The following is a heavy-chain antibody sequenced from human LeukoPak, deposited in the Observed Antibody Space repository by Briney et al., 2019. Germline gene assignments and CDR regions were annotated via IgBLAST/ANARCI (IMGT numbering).Heavy chain of an antibody. CDR1: GGSNSSYY. D-gene: IGHD4-23*01. CDR3: AGTTVVTLHDAFDI. J-gene: IGHJ3*02. CDR2: RFTTSGST. Sequence: SETLSLTCTVSGGSNSSYYWSWIRQPPGKGLECIGRRFTTSGSTDYNASLKSRITMSVDTSKNQFSLKMSSVTAADTAVYYCAGTTVVTLHDAFDIWGQGTMVTVSS. V-gene: IGHV4-4*07.